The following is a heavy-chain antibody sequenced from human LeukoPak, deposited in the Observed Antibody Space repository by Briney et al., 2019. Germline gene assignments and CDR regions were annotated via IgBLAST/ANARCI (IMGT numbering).Heavy chain of an antibody. CDR2: IDSTGAYT. CDR3: AKGSAAGRPYYFDY. D-gene: IGHD6-25*01. CDR1: GFIFSNYA. V-gene: IGHV3-23*01. Sequence: PGGSLRLSCAASGFIFSNYAMSWVRQAPGKGLEWVSAIDSTGAYTWYADSVKSRFTISKDSSKTILYLQMNSLRAEDAAVYFCAKGSAAGRPYYFDYWGQGTLVTVSS. J-gene: IGHJ4*01.